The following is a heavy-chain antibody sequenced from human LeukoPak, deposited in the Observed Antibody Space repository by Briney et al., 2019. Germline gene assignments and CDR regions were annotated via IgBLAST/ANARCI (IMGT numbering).Heavy chain of an antibody. CDR3: ARVLPHRYYYDTSGRPPAFDI. CDR1: GYTFTSYG. J-gene: IGHJ3*02. V-gene: IGHV1-18*01. D-gene: IGHD3-22*01. Sequence: ASVKVSCKASGYTFTSYGISWVRQAPGQGLEWMGWISAYNGHTNYAQKLQGRVTMTTDTSTSTAYMELRSLRSDDTAVYYCARVLPHRYYYDTSGRPPAFDIWGQGTMVTVSS. CDR2: ISAYNGHT.